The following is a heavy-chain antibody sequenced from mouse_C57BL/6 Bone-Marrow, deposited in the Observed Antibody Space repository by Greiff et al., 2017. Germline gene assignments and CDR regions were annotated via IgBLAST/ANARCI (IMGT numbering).Heavy chain of an antibody. CDR2: INPYNGGT. V-gene: IGHV1-19*01. J-gene: IGHJ4*01. CDR1: GYTFTDYY. Sequence: EVKLQESGPVLVKPGASVKMSCKASGYTFTDYYMNWVKQSHGKSLEWIGVINPYNGGTSYNQKFKGKATLTVDKSSSTAYMELNSLTSEDSAVYYCARWQYAMDYWGQGTSVTVSS. CDR3: ARWQYAMDY.